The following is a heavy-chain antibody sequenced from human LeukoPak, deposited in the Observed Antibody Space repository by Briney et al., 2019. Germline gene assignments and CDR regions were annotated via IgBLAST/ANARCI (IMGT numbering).Heavy chain of an antibody. J-gene: IGHJ3*01. CDR2: ISWNSGSI. CDR3: ARDPNGDYVGAFDF. CDR1: GFTFDDYA. D-gene: IGHD4-17*01. Sequence: GGSLRLSCAASGFTFDDYAMHWVRQAPGKGLEWVSSISWNSGSIGYADSVKGRFTISRDNSKNTLYLQMNTLRAEDTAVYYCARDPNGDYVGAFDFWGRGTMVTVS. V-gene: IGHV3-9*01.